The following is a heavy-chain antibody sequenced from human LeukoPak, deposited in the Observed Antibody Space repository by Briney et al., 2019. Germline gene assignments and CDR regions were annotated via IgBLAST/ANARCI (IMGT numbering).Heavy chain of an antibody. CDR3: AKQQPYDSSGYSPS. CDR2: ISGSGGST. Sequence: HAGGSLRLSCAASGFIFSSYWMHWVRQAPGKGLEWVSAISGSGGSTYYPDSVKGRFTISRDNSKNTLYLQMNSLRAEDTAVYYCAKQQPYDSSGYSPSWGQGTLVTVSS. CDR1: GFIFSSYW. J-gene: IGHJ4*02. V-gene: IGHV3-23*01. D-gene: IGHD3-22*01.